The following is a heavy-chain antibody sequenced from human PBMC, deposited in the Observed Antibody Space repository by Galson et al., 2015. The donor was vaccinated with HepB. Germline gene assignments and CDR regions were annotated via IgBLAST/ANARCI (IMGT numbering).Heavy chain of an antibody. V-gene: IGHV6-1*01. CDR1: GDSVSSNSAA. Sequence: CAISGDSVSSNSAAWNWIRQSPSRGLEWLGRTYYRSKWYNDYAVSVKSRITINPDTSKNQFSLQLNSVTPEDTAVYYCARGLITFGGVALYGMDVWGQGTTVTVSS. CDR2: TYYRSKWYN. CDR3: ARGLITFGGVALYGMDV. J-gene: IGHJ6*02. D-gene: IGHD3-16*01.